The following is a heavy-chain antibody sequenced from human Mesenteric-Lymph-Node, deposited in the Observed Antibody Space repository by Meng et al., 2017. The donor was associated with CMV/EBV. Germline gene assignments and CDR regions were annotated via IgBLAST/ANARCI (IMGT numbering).Heavy chain of an antibody. CDR1: GFTFDDYG. CDR3: AKEGDSSSWYGVYYYYYYGMDV. J-gene: IGHJ6*02. D-gene: IGHD6-13*01. V-gene: IGHV3-11*01. Sequence: GESLKISCAASGFTFDDYGMSWVRQAPGKGLEWVSCISSSGSTIYYADSVKGRFTISRDNAKNSLYLQMNSLRAEDTALYYCAKEGDSSSWYGVYYYYYYGMDVWGQGTTVTVSS. CDR2: ISSSGSTI.